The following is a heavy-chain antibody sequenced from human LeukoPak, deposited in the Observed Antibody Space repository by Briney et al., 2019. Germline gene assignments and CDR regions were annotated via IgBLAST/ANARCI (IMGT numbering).Heavy chain of an antibody. CDR3: AKGGGSSSWTNLDY. D-gene: IGHD6-13*01. J-gene: IGHJ4*02. CDR1: GFTFNSYA. CDR2: ISDTGGST. Sequence: GGSLRLSCAASGFTFNSYAMSWVRQAPGKGLEWVSGISDTGGSTYYADSVKGRFTISRDNSKSTLYLQMNSLRAEDTAVYYCAKGGGSSSWTNLDYWGQGTLVTVSS. V-gene: IGHV3-23*01.